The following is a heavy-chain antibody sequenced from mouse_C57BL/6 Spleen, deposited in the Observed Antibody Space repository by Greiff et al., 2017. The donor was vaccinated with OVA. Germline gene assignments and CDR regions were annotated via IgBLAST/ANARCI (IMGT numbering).Heavy chain of an antibody. V-gene: IGHV1-66*01. CDR1: GYSFTSYY. D-gene: IGHD3-1*01. Sequence: QVQLKESGPELVKPGASVKISCKASGYSFTSYYIHWVKQRPGQGLEWIGWIYPGSGNTKYNEKFKGKATLTADTSSSTAYMQLSSLTSEDSAVYYCARSGDLYYFDYWGQGTTLTVSS. CDR3: ARSGDLYYFDY. CDR2: IYPGSGNT. J-gene: IGHJ2*01.